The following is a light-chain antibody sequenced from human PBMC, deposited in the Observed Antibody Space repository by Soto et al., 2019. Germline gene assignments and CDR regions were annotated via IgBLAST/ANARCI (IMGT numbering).Light chain of an antibody. CDR1: QSIASH. J-gene: IGKJ5*01. CDR3: EQRNNWPPSIT. Sequence: EIVLTQSPVTLSLYPRERATLSCRASQSIASHLAWYQQKPGQPPRRLIHDASSRTTGIPARFSGSGSGTDFTLTISSLEPEDFAVYYCEQRNNWPPSITFGPGTRLEIK. CDR2: DAS. V-gene: IGKV3-11*01.